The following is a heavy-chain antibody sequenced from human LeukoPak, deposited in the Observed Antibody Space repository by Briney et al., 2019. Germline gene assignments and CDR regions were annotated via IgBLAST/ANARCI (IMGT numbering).Heavy chain of an antibody. Sequence: ASVKVSCKASGYTFTGYYMHWVRQAPGQGLEWMGWISAYNGNTNYAQKLQGRVTMTTDTSTSTAYMELRSLRSDDTAVYYCAREYSSSYYYYYYMDVWGKGTTVTVSS. CDR3: AREYSSSYYYYYYMDV. V-gene: IGHV1-18*04. CDR1: GYTFTGYY. CDR2: ISAYNGNT. J-gene: IGHJ6*03. D-gene: IGHD6-6*01.